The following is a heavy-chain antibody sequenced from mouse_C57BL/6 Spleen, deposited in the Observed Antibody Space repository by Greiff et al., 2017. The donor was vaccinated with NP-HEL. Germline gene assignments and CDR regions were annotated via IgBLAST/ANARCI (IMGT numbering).Heavy chain of an antibody. Sequence: VQLQQSGPELVKPGASVKISCKASGYAFSSSWMNWVKQRPGKGLEWIGRIYPGDGDTNYNGKFKGKATLTADKSSSTAYMQLSSLTSEDSAVYVSARSVYYGSSYGYYAMDYWGQGTSVTVAS. CDR2: IYPGDGDT. CDR3: ARSVYYGSSYGYYAMDY. CDR1: GYAFSSSW. V-gene: IGHV1-82*01. J-gene: IGHJ4*01. D-gene: IGHD1-1*01.